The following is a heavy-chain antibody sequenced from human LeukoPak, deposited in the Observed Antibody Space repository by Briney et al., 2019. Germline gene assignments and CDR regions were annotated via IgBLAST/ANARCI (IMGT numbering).Heavy chain of an antibody. CDR2: IYTSGST. V-gene: IGHV4-4*07. CDR1: GGSISSYY. CDR3: ARAPAVAGTSYYYYYYMDV. Sequence: PSETLSLTCTVSGGSISSYYWSWIRQPAGKGLEWIGRIYTSGSTNYNPSLKSRVTISVDKSKNQFSLKLSSVTAADTAVYYCARAPAVAGTSYYYYYYMDVWGKGTTVTVSS. J-gene: IGHJ6*03. D-gene: IGHD6-19*01.